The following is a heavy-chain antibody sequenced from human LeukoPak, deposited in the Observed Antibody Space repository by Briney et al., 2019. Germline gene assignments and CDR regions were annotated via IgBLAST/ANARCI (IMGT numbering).Heavy chain of an antibody. V-gene: IGHV4-59*12. Sequence: PSETLSLTCTVSGGSISSYYWSWIRQPPGKGLEWIGYIYYSGSTNYNPSLKSRVTISVDTSKNQFSLKLSSVTAADTAVYYCAREGYSYGTNDYWGQGTLVTVSS. CDR1: GGSISSYY. CDR2: IYYSGST. CDR3: AREGYSYGTNDY. J-gene: IGHJ4*02. D-gene: IGHD5-18*01.